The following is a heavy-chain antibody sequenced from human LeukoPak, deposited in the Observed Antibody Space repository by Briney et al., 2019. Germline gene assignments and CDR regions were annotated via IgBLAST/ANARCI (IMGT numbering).Heavy chain of an antibody. CDR1: GGSISSYY. CDR2: IYSSGNT. Sequence: SETLSLTCTVSGGSISSYYWSWIWQPAGKGLEWIGRIYSSGNTNYNPSLKSRVTMSLDTSKNQFSLKFSSVTAADTAVYYCARDSQQQRLDAFDIWGQGTMVTVSS. CDR3: ARDSQQQRLDAFDI. J-gene: IGHJ3*02. D-gene: IGHD6-13*01. V-gene: IGHV4-4*07.